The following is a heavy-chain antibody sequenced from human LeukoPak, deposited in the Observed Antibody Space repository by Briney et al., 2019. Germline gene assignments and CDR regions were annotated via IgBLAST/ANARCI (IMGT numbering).Heavy chain of an antibody. Sequence: ASVKVSCKASGYTFTVYYMHWVRQAPGQGLEWMGWINPNSGNTGYAQKFQGRVTMTRNTSISTAYMELSSLRSEDTAVYYCARGKRSGRVFDYWGQGTLVTVSS. J-gene: IGHJ4*02. CDR3: ARGKRSGRVFDY. CDR1: GYTFTVYY. CDR2: INPNSGNT. V-gene: IGHV1-8*02. D-gene: IGHD1-26*01.